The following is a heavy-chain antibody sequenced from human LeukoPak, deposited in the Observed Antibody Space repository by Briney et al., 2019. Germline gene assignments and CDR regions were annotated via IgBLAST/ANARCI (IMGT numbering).Heavy chain of an antibody. V-gene: IGHV1-69*01. CDR1: GGTFSSYA. CDR2: IIPIFGTA. Sequence: SVKVSCKASGGTFSSYAISWVRQAPGQGLEWMGGIIPIFGTANYAQKFQGRVTITADEPTSTAYMELSSLRSEDTAVYYCASALVVVAATPVDFLSPLDYWGQGTLVTVSS. J-gene: IGHJ4*02. CDR3: ASALVVVAATPVDFLSPLDY. D-gene: IGHD2-15*01.